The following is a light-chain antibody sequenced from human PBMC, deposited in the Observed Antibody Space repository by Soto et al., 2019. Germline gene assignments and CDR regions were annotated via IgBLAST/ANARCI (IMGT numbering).Light chain of an antibody. CDR3: LQHNSYPWT. J-gene: IGKJ1*01. CDR1: QGIRTD. V-gene: IGKV1-17*01. Sequence: DIQMTQSPSTLSASVGDRVTITCRASQGIRTDLGWYQQKPGKAPKRLIYVASSLQSGVPSRFSGSGSGTEFTLTISSLQPEDFATYYCLQHNSYPWTFGQGTKVEIK. CDR2: VAS.